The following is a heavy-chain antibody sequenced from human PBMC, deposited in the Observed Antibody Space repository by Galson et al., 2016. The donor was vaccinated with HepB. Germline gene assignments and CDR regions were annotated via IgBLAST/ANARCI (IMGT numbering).Heavy chain of an antibody. Sequence: SLRLSCATSGFTFSDYSLNWVRQAPGKGLEWVSYIGRRISNIYYAESVKGRFTISRDNVKNSLILQMDSPRDEDTAVYYCTRESYYYYYYMDAWGKGTTVTVSS. CDR3: TRESYYYYYYMDA. CDR2: IGRRISNI. V-gene: IGHV3-48*02. J-gene: IGHJ6*03. CDR1: GFTFSDYS.